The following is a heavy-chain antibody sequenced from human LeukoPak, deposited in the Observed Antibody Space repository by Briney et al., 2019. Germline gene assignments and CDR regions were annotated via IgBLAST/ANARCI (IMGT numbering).Heavy chain of an antibody. CDR2: IYSGGST. CDR1: GFTVSTNY. CDR3: ARSAWQQSY. Sequence: GGSLRLSCAASGFTVSTNYMTWVRQAPGKGLEWVSLIYSGGSTYYADSVKGRSTISRDNSKNTVCLQMNSLTAEDTAVYYCARSAWQQSYWGQGTLVTVSS. V-gene: IGHV3-53*01. D-gene: IGHD6-13*01. J-gene: IGHJ4*02.